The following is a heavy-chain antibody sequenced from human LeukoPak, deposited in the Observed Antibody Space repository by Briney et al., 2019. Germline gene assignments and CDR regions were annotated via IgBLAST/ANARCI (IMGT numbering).Heavy chain of an antibody. CDR1: GFTFSSYG. CDR2: ISYDGSNK. D-gene: IGHD3-10*01. Sequence: PGGSLRLSCAASGFTFSSYGMHWVRHAPGKGLEWVAVISYDGSNKYYADSVKGRFTISRDNSKNTLYLQMNSLRAEDTAVYYCAKDLTGMIRGEGAFDYWGQGTLVTVSS. CDR3: AKDLTGMIRGEGAFDY. V-gene: IGHV3-30*18. J-gene: IGHJ4*02.